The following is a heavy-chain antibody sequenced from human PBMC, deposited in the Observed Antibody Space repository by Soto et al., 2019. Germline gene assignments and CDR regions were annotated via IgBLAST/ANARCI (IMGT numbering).Heavy chain of an antibody. Sequence: AETLSLTCAVYGGSFSGYYWSWLRQPPGKGLEWIGEINHSGSTNYNPSLKSRVTISVDTSKNQFSLKLSSVAAADTAVYYCARKRAAAGTRGRVNYYYYGMDVWGQGTTVTVSS. CDR1: GGSFSGYY. V-gene: IGHV4-34*01. D-gene: IGHD6-13*01. CDR2: INHSGST. CDR3: ARKRAAAGTRGRVNYYYYGMDV. J-gene: IGHJ6*02.